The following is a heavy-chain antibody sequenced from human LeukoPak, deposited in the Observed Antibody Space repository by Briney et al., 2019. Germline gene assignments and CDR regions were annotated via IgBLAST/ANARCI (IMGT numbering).Heavy chain of an antibody. CDR1: GFTFSSYS. D-gene: IGHD6-13*01. Sequence: KSGGSLRLSCAASGFTFSSYSMNWVRQAPGKGLEWVSSISSSSSYIYYADSVKGRFTISRDNAKNSLYLQVNSLRAEDTAVYYCAGRIAAAGTYWFDPWGQGTLVTVSS. V-gene: IGHV3-21*01. J-gene: IGHJ5*02. CDR3: AGRIAAAGTYWFDP. CDR2: ISSSSSYI.